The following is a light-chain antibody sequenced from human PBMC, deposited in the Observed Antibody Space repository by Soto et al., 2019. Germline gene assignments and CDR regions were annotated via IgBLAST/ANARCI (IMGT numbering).Light chain of an antibody. CDR1: SSDVGNYNL. V-gene: IGLV2-23*01. Sequence: QSALTQPASVSGSPGQSITISCTGTSSDVGNYNLVSWYQQHPGKAPKLIIYDDTTRPSGVSNRFSGSKSGNTASLTISGLQAEDEADYYCCSYADSSTYVFGTGTKLTVL. J-gene: IGLJ1*01. CDR2: DDT. CDR3: CSYADSSTYV.